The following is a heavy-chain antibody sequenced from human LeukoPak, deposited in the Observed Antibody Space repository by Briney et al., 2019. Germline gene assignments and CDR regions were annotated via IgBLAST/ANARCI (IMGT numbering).Heavy chain of an antibody. CDR3: AKDTASSWWYFDL. Sequence: PGGSLRLSCAASGFTFSSYAMSWVRQAPGKGLEWVSAISGSGASTYYADSVEGQFTISRDNSKNTLYLQMNSLRAEDTAVYYCAKDTASSWWYFDLWGRGTLVTVSS. CDR2: ISGSGAST. D-gene: IGHD5-18*01. CDR1: GFTFSSYA. V-gene: IGHV3-23*01. J-gene: IGHJ2*01.